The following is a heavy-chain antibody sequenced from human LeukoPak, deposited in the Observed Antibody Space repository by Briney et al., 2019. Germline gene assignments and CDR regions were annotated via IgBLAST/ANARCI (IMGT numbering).Heavy chain of an antibody. J-gene: IGHJ4*02. CDR3: AKDLGIAQQQLVLGDYFDY. Sequence: GGSLILSCAASRFTFSSYAMSAVRQAPGRGVEWVSAICGSGGSTYSAASVKGRFAIPRDNSQHTLYLQMNSLRAEDTAVYYCAKDLGIAQQQLVLGDYFDYWGQGTLVTVSS. CDR1: RFTFSSYA. CDR2: ICGSGGST. D-gene: IGHD6-13*01. V-gene: IGHV3-23*01.